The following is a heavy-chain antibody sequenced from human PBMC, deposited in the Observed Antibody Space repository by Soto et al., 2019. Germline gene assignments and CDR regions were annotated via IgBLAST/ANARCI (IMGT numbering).Heavy chain of an antibody. CDR1: GFTFSSYA. CDR3: ARDPFEYSSSSLAGLPLY. J-gene: IGHJ4*02. V-gene: IGHV3-30-3*01. D-gene: IGHD6-6*01. CDR2: ISYDGSNK. Sequence: PGGSLRLSCAASGFTFSSYAMHWVRQAPGKGLEWVAVISYDGSNKYYADSVKGRFTISRDNSKNTLYLQMNSLRAEDTAVYYCARDPFEYSSSSLAGLPLYWGQGTLVTVSS.